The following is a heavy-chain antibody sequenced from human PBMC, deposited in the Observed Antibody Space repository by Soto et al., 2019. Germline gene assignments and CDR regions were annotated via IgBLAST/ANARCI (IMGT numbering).Heavy chain of an antibody. CDR1: GDTFTSSY. D-gene: IGHD3-3*01. CDR2: ITPHGGST. Sequence: QVQLVQSGAEVKRPGASVKVSCKAPGDTFTSSYLNWVRQAPGQGLECMGEITPHGGSTKYARKFQGRITMTRDTSRSTVYMELSSLRSDDTAIYYCARSSGGNFGIIIEGSNWFDPWGQGTLVTVSS. J-gene: IGHJ5*02. CDR3: ARSSGGNFGIIIEGSNWFDP. V-gene: IGHV1-46*01.